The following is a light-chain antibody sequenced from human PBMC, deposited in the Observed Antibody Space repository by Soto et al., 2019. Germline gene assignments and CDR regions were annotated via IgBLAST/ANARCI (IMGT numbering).Light chain of an antibody. CDR1: SSDVENYKL. CDR2: EVT. V-gene: IGLV2-23*02. J-gene: IGLJ1*01. Sequence: QSALNQPASVSGSPGQSVTISCTETSSDVENYKLVSWYQQHPGKAPKLIIYEVTKRPSGVSNRFSGSKSANTASLTISGLQPGDEADYYCCSSVGSYVFGTGTKVTVL. CDR3: CSSVGSYV.